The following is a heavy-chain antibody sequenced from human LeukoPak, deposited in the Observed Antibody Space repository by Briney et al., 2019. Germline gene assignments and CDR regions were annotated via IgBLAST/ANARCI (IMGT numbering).Heavy chain of an antibody. CDR2: MNLNSGNT. CDR1: GYTFTSYD. V-gene: IGHV1-8*03. J-gene: IGHJ3*02. Sequence: ASVKVSCKASGYTFTSYDINWVRQATGQGLEWMGWMNLNSGNTGYAQKFQGRVTITRNTSISTAYMELSSLRSDDTAVYYCARDLSSSGSEGHDAFDIWGQGTMVTVSS. D-gene: IGHD1-26*01. CDR3: ARDLSSSGSEGHDAFDI.